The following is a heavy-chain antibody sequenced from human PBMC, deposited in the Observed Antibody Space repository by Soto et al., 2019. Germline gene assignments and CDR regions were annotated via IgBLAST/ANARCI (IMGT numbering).Heavy chain of an antibody. V-gene: IGHV5-51*01. J-gene: IGHJ6*02. D-gene: IGHD2-15*01. Sequence: GESLKISCKGSGYSFTSYWIGWVSQMPGKGLEWMGIIYPGDSDTRYSPSFQGQVTISADKSISTAYLQWSSLKASDTAMYYCARSLCSGGSCSRPVYYYYGMDVWGQGTTVTVSS. CDR2: IYPGDSDT. CDR1: GYSFTSYW. CDR3: ARSLCSGGSCSRPVYYYYGMDV.